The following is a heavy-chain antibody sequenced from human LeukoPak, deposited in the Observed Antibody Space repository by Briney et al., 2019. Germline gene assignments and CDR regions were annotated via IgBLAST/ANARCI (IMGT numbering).Heavy chain of an antibody. Sequence: SETLSLTCTVSGGSISSYYWSWIRQLPGKGLEWIGYIYYSGSTNYNPSLKSRVTISVDTSKNQFSLKLSSVTAADTAVYYCARETSQKGAHYMDVWGKGTTVTISS. D-gene: IGHD3-16*01. CDR3: ARETSQKGAHYMDV. CDR1: GGSISSYY. V-gene: IGHV4-59*01. CDR2: IYYSGST. J-gene: IGHJ6*03.